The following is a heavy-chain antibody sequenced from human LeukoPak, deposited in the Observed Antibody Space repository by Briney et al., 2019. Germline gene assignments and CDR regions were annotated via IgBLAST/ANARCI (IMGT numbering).Heavy chain of an antibody. Sequence: PSETLSLTCTVSGGSISSSSYYWGWIRQPPGKGLEWIGSIYYSGSTYYNPSLKSRVTISVDTSKNQFSLKLSSVTAADTAVYYCARSYSSSWYWFDYWGQGTLVTVSS. CDR3: ARSYSSSWYWFDY. CDR2: IYYSGST. V-gene: IGHV4-39*01. J-gene: IGHJ4*02. CDR1: GGSISSSSYY. D-gene: IGHD6-13*01.